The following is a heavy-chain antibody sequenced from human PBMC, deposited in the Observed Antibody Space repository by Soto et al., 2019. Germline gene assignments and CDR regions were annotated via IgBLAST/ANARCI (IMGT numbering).Heavy chain of an antibody. J-gene: IGHJ1*01. V-gene: IGHV1-24*01. CDR3: AGHYYDSSGYYLGEYFQH. Sequence: ASVKVSFKVSGYTLTELSMHWVRQAPGKGLEWMGGFDPEDGETVYAQKFQDRVTMTEDTSTDTAYMELSSLRSEDTAVYYCAGHYYDSSGYYLGEYFQHWGQGTLVTV. CDR2: FDPEDGET. CDR1: GYTLTELS. D-gene: IGHD3-22*01.